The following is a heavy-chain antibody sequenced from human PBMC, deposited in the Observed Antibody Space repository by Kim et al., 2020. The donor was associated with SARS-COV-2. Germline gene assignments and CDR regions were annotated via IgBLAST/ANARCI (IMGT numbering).Heavy chain of an antibody. D-gene: IGHD2-2*01. CDR3: ARNGLGDIVVVQAPPHRYGMDV. Sequence: SVKVSCKASGGTFSSYAISWVRQAPGQGLEWMGGIIPIFGTANYAQKFQGRVTITADESTSTAYMELSSLRSEDTAVYYCARNGLGDIVVVQAPPHRYGMDVWGQGTTVTVSS. CDR2: IIPIFGTA. J-gene: IGHJ6*02. CDR1: GGTFSSYA. V-gene: IGHV1-69*13.